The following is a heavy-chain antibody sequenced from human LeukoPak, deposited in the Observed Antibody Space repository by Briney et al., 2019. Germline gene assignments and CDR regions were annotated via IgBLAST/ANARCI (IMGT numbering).Heavy chain of an antibody. CDR1: GGSINSITNY. Sequence: PSETLSLTCTVSGGSINSITNYWGWIRQPPGKGLEWIGSIYYSGSTYYNPSLKSRVTISIDTSKNQFSLKLSSVTAADTAVYYCATTTVRTGYWGQGTLVTVSS. D-gene: IGHD4-17*01. CDR2: IYYSGST. CDR3: ATTTVRTGY. J-gene: IGHJ4*02. V-gene: IGHV4-39*07.